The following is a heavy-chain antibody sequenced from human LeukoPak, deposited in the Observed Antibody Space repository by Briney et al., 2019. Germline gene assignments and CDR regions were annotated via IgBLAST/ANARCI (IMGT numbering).Heavy chain of an antibody. CDR2: IYHSGST. V-gene: IGHV4-38-2*02. CDR3: AREVYDRSGYCGDS. CDR1: GYSISSGYY. D-gene: IGHD3-22*01. J-gene: IGHJ4*02. Sequence: SETLSLTCTVSGYSISSGYYWGWIRQPPGKGLEWIGSIYHSGSTYYNPSLKSRVTISVDTSKNQFSLKLSSVTAADTAVYYCAREVYDRSGYCGDSWGQGTLVTVSS.